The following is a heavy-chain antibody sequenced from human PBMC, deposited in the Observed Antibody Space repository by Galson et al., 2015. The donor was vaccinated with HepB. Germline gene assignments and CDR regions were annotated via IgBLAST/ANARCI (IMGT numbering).Heavy chain of an antibody. CDR1: GGSIISSTHY. CDR2: FVYSGST. V-gene: IGHV4-39*07. J-gene: IGHJ4*02. Sequence: SETLSLTCTVSGGSIISSTHYWGWIRQPPGRGLEWVGSFVYSGSTYYNPSLKSRVTVSVDTSRNQFSLKVSSLTAADTAVYYCTRSCDYSGACYWGQGTLVTVSS. D-gene: IGHD4-23*01. CDR3: TRSCDYSGACY.